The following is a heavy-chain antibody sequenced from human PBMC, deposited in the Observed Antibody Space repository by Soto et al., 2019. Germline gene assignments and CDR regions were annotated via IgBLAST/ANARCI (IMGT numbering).Heavy chain of an antibody. V-gene: IGHV1-69*13. CDR1: GGTFSSYA. CDR2: IIPIFGTA. D-gene: IGHD3-16*01. J-gene: IGHJ4*02. Sequence: SVKVSCKASGGTFSSYAISWVRQAPGQGLEWMGGIIPIFGTANYAQNFQGRVTITADGSTSTAYMELSSLRSEDTAVYYCARYQGDYDLKFLDDLGQGTLVTVSS. CDR3: ARYQGDYDLKFLDD.